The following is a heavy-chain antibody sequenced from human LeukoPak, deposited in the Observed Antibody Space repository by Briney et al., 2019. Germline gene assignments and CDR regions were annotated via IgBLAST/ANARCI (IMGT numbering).Heavy chain of an antibody. J-gene: IGHJ6*03. CDR3: ARFGIAVTGTKLDFKDYYMDV. CDR2: MNPSSGNT. D-gene: IGHD6-19*01. V-gene: IGHV1-8*02. Sequence: ASVKVSCKASGYTFISYGITWVRQATGQGLELMGWMNPSSGNTGFAQKFEGRVTMTRNTSITTAYMELSSLRSEDTAVYYCARFGIAVTGTKLDFKDYYMDVWGKGTTVTISS. CDR1: GYTFISYG.